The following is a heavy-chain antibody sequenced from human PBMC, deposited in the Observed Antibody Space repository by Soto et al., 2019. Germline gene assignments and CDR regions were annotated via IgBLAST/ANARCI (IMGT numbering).Heavy chain of an antibody. CDR3: ASWPSYGSGRPLDS. D-gene: IGHD3-10*01. CDR1: GGTFSTST. CDR2: IIPLLDIA. Sequence: QVQLVQSGAEVKKPGSSVKVSCKSSGGTFSTSTISWVRQAPGQGLEWMGRIIPLLDIANYAQKFQGRATITADKSTTPAFLDLSSLRSEDTAVYYCASWPSYGSGRPLDSWGQGTLVTVSS. J-gene: IGHJ4*02. V-gene: IGHV1-69*02.